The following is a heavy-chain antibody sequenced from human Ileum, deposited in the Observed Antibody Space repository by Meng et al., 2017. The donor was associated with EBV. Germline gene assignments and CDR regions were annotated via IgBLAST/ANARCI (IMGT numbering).Heavy chain of an antibody. Sequence: QVQLQESGPGPGNPSGTLSLTCAVSGGSISVINWWSWVRQSPEKGLEWIGEMSDSGITHYNPSLKSRVTISADKSNNQFSLKLTSVTSADTAVYFCAKNGEKYFEYWGQGTLVTVSS. CDR2: MSDSGIT. CDR3: AKNGEKYFEY. J-gene: IGHJ4*02. V-gene: IGHV4-4*02. CDR1: GGSISVINW.